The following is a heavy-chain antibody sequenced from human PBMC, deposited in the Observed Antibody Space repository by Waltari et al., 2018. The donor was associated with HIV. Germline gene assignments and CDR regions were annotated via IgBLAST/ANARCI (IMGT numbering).Heavy chain of an antibody. CDR3: ARDHYYGSSGYYSDY. CDR2: ISGYNGDT. V-gene: IGHV1-18*01. CDR1: VYTFTNYG. Sequence: QVHLVQSGAELRKPGASVTVSCKASVYTFTNYGITWVRQAPGQGLEWMGWISGYNGDTKYVQKVRGRVTMTTDTSTSTAYLEMGSLRFDDTAVYYCARDHYYGSSGYYSDYWGQGTLVTVSS. D-gene: IGHD3-22*01. J-gene: IGHJ4*02.